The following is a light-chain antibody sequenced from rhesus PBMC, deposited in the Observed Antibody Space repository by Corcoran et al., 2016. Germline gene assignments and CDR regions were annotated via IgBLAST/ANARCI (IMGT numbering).Light chain of an antibody. V-gene: IGKV1-18*01. CDR2: SAS. CDR3: QQRDSGPYG. Sequence: DIQMTQSPSSLSASVGDRVTITCQASQGMSNWLAWYKQKPGRALKFLIYSASSLQSGVPSRLLGSGSGTDFTLAISGLPAENFATYDCQQRDSGPYGFGQGTKVEI. J-gene: IGKJ2*01. CDR1: QGMSNW.